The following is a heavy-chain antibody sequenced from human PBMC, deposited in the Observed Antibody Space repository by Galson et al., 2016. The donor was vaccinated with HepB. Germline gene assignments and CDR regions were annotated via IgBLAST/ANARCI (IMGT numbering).Heavy chain of an antibody. J-gene: IGHJ3*02. CDR3: ARDCTGGTCKFARQDAFDI. V-gene: IGHV4-4*02. CDR2: IYHNGDT. Sequence: SETLSLTCAVSGDSIGSDTNWWSWVRQPPGKGLEWIGEIYHNGDTYYNPSLKSRVTMSVDTSKSQFSLRLSSVTAADTALYFCARDCTGGTCKFARQDAFDIWGQGTMVTVSS. D-gene: IGHD2-8*02. CDR1: GDSIGSDTNW.